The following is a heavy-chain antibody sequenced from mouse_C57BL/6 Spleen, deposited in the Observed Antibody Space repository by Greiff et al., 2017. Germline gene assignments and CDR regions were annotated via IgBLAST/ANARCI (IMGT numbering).Heavy chain of an antibody. D-gene: IGHD1-1*01. J-gene: IGHJ2*01. CDR1: GFNIKNTY. V-gene: IGHV14-3*01. CDR2: IDPANGNT. Sequence: EVQLQQSVAELVRPGASVKLSCTASGFNIKNTYMHWVKQRPEQGLEWIGRIDPANGNTKYAPKFQGKATITADTSSNTAYLQLSGLTSEDTAICYCARREDYYGSGLDYWGQGTTLTVSS. CDR3: ARREDYYGSGLDY.